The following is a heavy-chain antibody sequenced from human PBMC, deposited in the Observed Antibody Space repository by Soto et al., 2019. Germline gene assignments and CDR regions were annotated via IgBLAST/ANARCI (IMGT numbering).Heavy chain of an antibody. CDR3: ARQQEIAVAGPFAFDI. CDR1: GGSISSSSYY. Sequence: SETLSLTCTVSGGSISSSSYYWGWIRQPPGKGLEWIGSIYYSGSTYYNPSLKSRVTIPGDTSKNQFSLKLSSVTAADTAVYYCARQQEIAVAGPFAFDIWGQGTMVTVSS. J-gene: IGHJ3*02. D-gene: IGHD6-19*01. V-gene: IGHV4-39*01. CDR2: IYYSGST.